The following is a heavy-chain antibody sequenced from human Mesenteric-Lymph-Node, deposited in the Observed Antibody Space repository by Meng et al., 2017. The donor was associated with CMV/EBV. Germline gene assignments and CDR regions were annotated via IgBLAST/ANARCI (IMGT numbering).Heavy chain of an antibody. CDR2: ISSTGSTL. CDR3: ARYNYDSSGYYFDS. V-gene: IGHV3-48*03. Sequence: GESLKISCAASGFTFSRYEMSWVRQAPGKGLEWLSYISSTGSTLYYADSARGRFTISRDSAKNSLYLQMNSLRAEDTAVYFCARYNYDSSGYYFDSWGQGTLVTVSS. CDR1: GFTFSRYE. D-gene: IGHD3-22*01. J-gene: IGHJ4*02.